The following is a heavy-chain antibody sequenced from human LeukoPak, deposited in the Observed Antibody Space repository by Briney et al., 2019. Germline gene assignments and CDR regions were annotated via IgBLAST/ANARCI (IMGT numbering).Heavy chain of an antibody. D-gene: IGHD3-22*01. CDR3: ARDAGHEYYYDSSGYSNWFDP. V-gene: IGHV3-30-3*01. CDR1: GFTFSSYA. CDR2: ISYDGSNK. Sequence: GGSLRFSCAASGFTFSSYAMHWVRQAPGKGLEWVAVISYDGSNKYYADSVKGRFTISRDNSKNTLYLQMNSLRAEDTAVYYCARDAGHEYYYDSSGYSNWFDPWGQGTLVTVSS. J-gene: IGHJ5*02.